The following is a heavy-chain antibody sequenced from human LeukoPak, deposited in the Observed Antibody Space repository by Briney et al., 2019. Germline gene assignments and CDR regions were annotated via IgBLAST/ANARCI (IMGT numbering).Heavy chain of an antibody. V-gene: IGHV3-23*01. CDR2: LSGSGGGT. CDR3: AKRGVVIRVFLVGFHKEAYYFDS. CDR1: GITLSNYG. D-gene: IGHD3-10*01. Sequence: GGSLRLSCAVSGITLSNYGMGWVRQAPGKGLEWVAGLSGSGGGTNYADSVQGRFTISRDNPKNTLYLHMNSLRAEDTAVYFCAKRGVVIRVFLVGFHKEAYYFDSWAREPWSPSPQ. J-gene: IGHJ4*02.